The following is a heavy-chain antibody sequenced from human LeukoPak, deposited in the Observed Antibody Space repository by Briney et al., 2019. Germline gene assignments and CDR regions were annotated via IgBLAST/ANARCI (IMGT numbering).Heavy chain of an antibody. D-gene: IGHD5-24*01. CDR2: ISSSSSYI. Sequence: PGGSLRLSCAASGFTFSSYSMNWVRQAPGKGLEWVSSISSSSSYIYYADSGKGRFTISRDNAKNSLYLQMNSLRAEDTAVYYCARDGEMGRDFDYWGQGTLVTVSS. J-gene: IGHJ4*02. CDR1: GFTFSSYS. V-gene: IGHV3-21*01. CDR3: ARDGEMGRDFDY.